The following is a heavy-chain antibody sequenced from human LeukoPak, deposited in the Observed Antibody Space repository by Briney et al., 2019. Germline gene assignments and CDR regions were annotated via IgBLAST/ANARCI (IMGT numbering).Heavy chain of an antibody. CDR1: GGSISSGDYF. CDR2: IYYSGST. J-gene: IGHJ4*02. CDR3: ARGSEFPHGDLK. V-gene: IGHV4-30-4*01. D-gene: IGHD3-10*01. Sequence: PSQTLSLTCTVSGGSISSGDYFWSWIRQPPGKGLEYIGYIYYSGSTYYNPSLESRVTISVDTSKNQFSLRLSSVTAADTAVYYCARGSEFPHGDLKWGQGILVTVSS.